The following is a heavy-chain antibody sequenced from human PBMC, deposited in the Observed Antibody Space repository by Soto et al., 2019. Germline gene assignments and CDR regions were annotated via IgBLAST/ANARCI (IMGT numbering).Heavy chain of an antibody. CDR1: GYTXTSYG. CDR2: IIAYNGNT. CDR3: ARVAGIAYCGGDCYSAYAFDI. V-gene: IGHV1-18*01. Sequence: SXKVSFKASGYTXTSYGIGWVRQAPGQGLEWMGWIIAYNGNTNYAQKLQVIVTITKDKSTSTAYMELRSLRSDDTDVYYCARVAGIAYCGGDCYSAYAFDIWGQGTMGTVSS. J-gene: IGHJ3*02. D-gene: IGHD2-21*02.